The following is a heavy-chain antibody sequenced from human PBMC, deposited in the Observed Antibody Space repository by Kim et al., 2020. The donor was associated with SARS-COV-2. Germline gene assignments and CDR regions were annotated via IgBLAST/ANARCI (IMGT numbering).Heavy chain of an antibody. CDR1: GFTFDDYA. J-gene: IGHJ4*02. CDR3: AKDEGNYGGKDY. V-gene: IGHV3-9*01. D-gene: IGHD4-17*01. Sequence: GGSLRLSCAASGFTFDDYAMHWVRQAPGKGLEWVSGISWNSGSIGYADSVKGRFTISRDNAKNSLYLQMNSLRAEDTALYYCAKDEGNYGGKDYWGQGTLVTVSS. CDR2: ISWNSGSI.